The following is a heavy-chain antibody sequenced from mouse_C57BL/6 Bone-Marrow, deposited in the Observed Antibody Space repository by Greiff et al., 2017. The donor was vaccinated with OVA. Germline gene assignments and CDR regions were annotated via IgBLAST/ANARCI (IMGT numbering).Heavy chain of an antibody. CDR3: ARGWDY. CDR1: GFTFSSYG. V-gene: IGHV5-6*01. Sequence: EVKLQESGGDLVKPGGSLKLSCAASGFTFSSYGMSWVRQTPDKRLEWVATISSGGSYTYYPDSVKGRFTISRDNAKNTLYLQMSSLKSEDTAMYYCARGWDYWGQGTTLTVSS. CDR2: ISSGGSYT. D-gene: IGHD3-3*01. J-gene: IGHJ2*01.